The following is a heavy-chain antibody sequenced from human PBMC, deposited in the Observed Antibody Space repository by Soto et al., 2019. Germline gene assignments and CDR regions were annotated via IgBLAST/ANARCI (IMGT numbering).Heavy chain of an antibody. V-gene: IGHV4-61*05. Sequence: SETLSLTCTVSGGSISSSSYYWGWIRQSPGKGLEWIGYIYYSGSTNYNPSLKSRVTISVDTSKNQFSLKLSSVTAADTAVYYCASSRTIFGVVNYGMDVWGQGTTVTVSS. CDR3: ASSRTIFGVVNYGMDV. CDR1: GGSISSSSYY. CDR2: IYYSGST. D-gene: IGHD3-3*01. J-gene: IGHJ6*02.